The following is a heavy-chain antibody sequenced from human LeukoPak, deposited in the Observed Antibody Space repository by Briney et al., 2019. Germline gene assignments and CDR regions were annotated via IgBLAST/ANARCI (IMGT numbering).Heavy chain of an antibody. J-gene: IGHJ4*02. Sequence: ASVKVSCKASGYTFTSCDINWVRQAPGQGLEWRGWMNPNSGNTGYGQSFQGRITMTRDISIGTAYMELSNLTSEDTAIYYCTRGSSGRRDNWGQGTLVTVSA. V-gene: IGHV1-8*01. D-gene: IGHD6-19*01. CDR2: MNPNSGNT. CDR1: GYTFTSCD. CDR3: TRGSSGRRDN.